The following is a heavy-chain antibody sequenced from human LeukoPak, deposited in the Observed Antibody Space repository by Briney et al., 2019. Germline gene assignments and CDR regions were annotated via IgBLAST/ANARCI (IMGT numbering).Heavy chain of an antibody. CDR2: ISYDVSNK. CDR3: AKDIDKGELPDY. D-gene: IGHD1-26*01. CDR1: GFTFSTYD. J-gene: IGHJ4*02. Sequence: GGSLRLSCAASGFTFSTYDMHWVRQAPGKGLEWVAVISYDVSNKYYADSVKGRFTISRDNSKNTLYLQMNSLRAEDTAVYYCAKDIDKGELPDYWGQGTLVTVSS. V-gene: IGHV3-30*18.